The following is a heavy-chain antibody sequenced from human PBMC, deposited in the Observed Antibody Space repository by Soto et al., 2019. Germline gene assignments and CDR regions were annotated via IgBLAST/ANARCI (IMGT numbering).Heavy chain of an antibody. CDR1: GFTFSNYW. CDR3: AKVDYSNGWIYDY. Sequence: GGSLRLSCAASGFTFSNYWMSWVRQAPGKGLEWVANIKQDGSEKYYVDSVKGRFTLSRDNAKNSLQLQMNSLRAEDTAMYFCAKVDYSNGWIYDYWSQGTLVTVSS. V-gene: IGHV3-7*01. J-gene: IGHJ4*01. CDR2: IKQDGSEK. D-gene: IGHD6-19*01.